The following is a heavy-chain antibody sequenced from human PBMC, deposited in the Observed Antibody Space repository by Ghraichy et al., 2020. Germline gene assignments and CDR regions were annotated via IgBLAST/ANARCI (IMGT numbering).Heavy chain of an antibody. CDR2: IWYDGSNK. Sequence: GGSLRLSCATSGFTFSSFGMHWVRQSPGKGLEWVAVIWYDGSNKYYADSVKGRFTISRDNSKNTLYLQMNSLRAEDMAVYYCARALIGNYFDYWGQGTLVTVSS. V-gene: IGHV3-33*01. CDR1: GFTFSSFG. CDR3: ARALIGNYFDY. J-gene: IGHJ4*02. D-gene: IGHD2-21*01.